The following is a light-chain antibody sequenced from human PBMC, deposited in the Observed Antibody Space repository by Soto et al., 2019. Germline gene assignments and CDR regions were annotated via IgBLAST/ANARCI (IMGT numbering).Light chain of an antibody. V-gene: IGKV3-15*01. Sequence: EIVMTQSPATLSVSPGERATLSCRASQSVGSDLAWYQHKPGQTPRHLICDTSTRATGVPARFSGSRSGTEFTLTINSLQSEDFAVYYWQRYNNWPLTFGGGTKVDIK. CDR2: DTS. J-gene: IGKJ4*01. CDR1: QSVGSD. CDR3: QRYNNWPLT.